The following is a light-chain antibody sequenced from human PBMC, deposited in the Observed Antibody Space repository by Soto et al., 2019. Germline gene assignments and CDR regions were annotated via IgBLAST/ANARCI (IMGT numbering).Light chain of an antibody. CDR2: AAS. CDR1: QGISSY. Sequence: DIQLTQSPSFLSASVGDRVTITCRASQGISSYLAWYQQKPGRAPKVLIYAASTLQSGVPSRFSGSGSGTEFTLTIASLQPEDFATYYCQQSNSFPRTFGGGTKVDIK. V-gene: IGKV1-9*01. J-gene: IGKJ4*01. CDR3: QQSNSFPRT.